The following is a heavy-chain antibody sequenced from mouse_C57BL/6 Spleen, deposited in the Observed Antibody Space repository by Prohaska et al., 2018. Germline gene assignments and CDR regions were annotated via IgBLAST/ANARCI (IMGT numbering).Heavy chain of an antibody. D-gene: IGHD4-1*01. V-gene: IGHV1-75*01. Sequence: ASVKISCKASGYTFTDYYINWVKQRPGQGIEWIGLIFPGSGSTYYNEKFKVKATLTVDKSSRTAYMLLSSLTSEDSAVYFCARWTGKDLYFDVWGTGTTVTVSS. J-gene: IGHJ1*03. CDR3: ARWTGKDLYFDV. CDR2: IFPGSGST. CDR1: GYTFTDYY.